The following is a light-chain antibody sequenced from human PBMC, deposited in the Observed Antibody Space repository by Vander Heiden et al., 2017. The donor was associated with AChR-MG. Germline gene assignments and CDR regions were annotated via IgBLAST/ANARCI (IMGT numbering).Light chain of an antibody. CDR1: NIGSKN. Sequence: SYELTQPLSESVALGQTARITCGGNNIGSKNVHWYQQKPGQAPVLVIYKDDNRPSGIPERFSGSNSGNTATLTISTAQAGDEADYYCQVWDSSTYVFGPGTKVTGL. J-gene: IGLJ1*01. CDR3: QVWDSSTYV. CDR2: KDD. V-gene: IGLV3-9*01.